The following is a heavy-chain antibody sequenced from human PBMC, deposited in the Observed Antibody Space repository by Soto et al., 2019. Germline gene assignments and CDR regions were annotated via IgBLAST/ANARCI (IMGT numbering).Heavy chain of an antibody. V-gene: IGHV5-10-1*03. CDR3: AGQGSGWPVDY. CDR2: IDRSDSYT. CDR1: GYRFNNYW. D-gene: IGHD6-19*01. J-gene: IGHJ4*02. Sequence: EVQLVQSGAEVKKPGESLRISCKGSGYRFNNYWISWLRQMPGKGLEWMWRIDRSDSYTSYSPSFQGHVTISADKSTSTSYLQWSSLKASDTAIYYCAGQGSGWPVDYWGPGTLVTVSS.